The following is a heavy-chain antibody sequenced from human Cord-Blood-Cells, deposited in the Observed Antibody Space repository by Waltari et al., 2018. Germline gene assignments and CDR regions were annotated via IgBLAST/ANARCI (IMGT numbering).Heavy chain of an antibody. J-gene: IGHJ3*02. Sequence: QLQLQESGSGLVKPSQTLSLTCAVSGGSISSGGYSWSWTRQPPGTGLEWIGYIYHSGSTYYNPSLKSRVTISVDRSKNQFSLKLSSVTAADTAVYYCARGQALIGDAFDIWGQGTMVTVSS. CDR2: IYHSGST. CDR1: GGSISSGGYS. D-gene: IGHD2-8*01. V-gene: IGHV4-30-2*01. CDR3: ARGQALIGDAFDI.